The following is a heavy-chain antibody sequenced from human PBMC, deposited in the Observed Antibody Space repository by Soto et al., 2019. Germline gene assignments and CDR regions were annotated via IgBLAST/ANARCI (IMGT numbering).Heavy chain of an antibody. CDR1: GYSFTSYW. CDR2: IYPGDSDT. Sequence: GESLKISCKGSGYSFTSYWIGWVRPLPGKGLEWMGVIYPGDSDTRYSPSFQGQVTISADKSISTAYLQWSSLKASDTAMYYCARHHDDYGDYFDYWGQGTLVTVSS. D-gene: IGHD4-17*01. J-gene: IGHJ4*02. V-gene: IGHV5-51*01. CDR3: ARHHDDYGDYFDY.